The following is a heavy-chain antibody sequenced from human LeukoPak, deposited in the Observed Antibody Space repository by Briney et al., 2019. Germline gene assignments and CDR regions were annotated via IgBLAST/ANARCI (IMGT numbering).Heavy chain of an antibody. V-gene: IGHV3-21*01. CDR3: ASSGVIRY. CDR1: GFTFSSYS. Sequence: PGGSLRLSCAASGFTFSSYSMNWVRQAPGKGLEWVSSISSSGSYIYYADSVKGRFTISRDNAKNSLYLQMNSLRAEDTAVYHCASSGVIRYWGQGTLVTVSS. J-gene: IGHJ4*02. D-gene: IGHD3-16*02. CDR2: ISSSGSYI.